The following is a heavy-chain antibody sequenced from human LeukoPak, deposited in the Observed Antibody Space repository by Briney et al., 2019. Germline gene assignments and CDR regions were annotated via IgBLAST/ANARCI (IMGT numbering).Heavy chain of an antibody. Sequence: GESLKISCKVSGSGFTTSWIAWVRQMPGKGLELMGLIFPGDSDTRYSPSFQGQVTISADKSISTAYLQWSSLKASDTAMYYCASPLGATTGLDYWGQGTLVTVSS. V-gene: IGHV5-51*01. J-gene: IGHJ4*02. CDR3: ASPLGATTGLDY. CDR2: IFPGDSDT. D-gene: IGHD1-26*01. CDR1: GSGFTTSW.